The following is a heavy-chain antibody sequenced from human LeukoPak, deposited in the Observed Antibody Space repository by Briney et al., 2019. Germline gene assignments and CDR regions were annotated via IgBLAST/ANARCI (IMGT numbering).Heavy chain of an antibody. Sequence: GGSLRLSCAASGFTFSSYAMSWVRQAPGKGLEWVSAISGSGGSTYYADSVKGRFTISRDNAKNTLYLQMNSLRAEDTAVYYCARGVFRGYSGSYSAYYYYGMDVWGQGTTVTVSS. CDR2: ISGSGGST. D-gene: IGHD1-26*01. CDR3: ARGVFRGYSGSYSAYYYYGMDV. J-gene: IGHJ6*02. V-gene: IGHV3-23*01. CDR1: GFTFSSYA.